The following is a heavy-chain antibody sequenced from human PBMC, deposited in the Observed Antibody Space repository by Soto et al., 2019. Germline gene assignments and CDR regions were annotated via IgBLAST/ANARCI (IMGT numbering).Heavy chain of an antibody. Sequence: ASVKVSCKASGFTFVMYAIHWVRQAPGQGLEWMAWINAGNGHTTYSQKFQGRVTITRDTSARTVYMELRSLRFEDTATYYCARAGWFAEGYFDCWGQGTPVTVSS. CDR2: INAGNGHT. CDR3: ARAGWFAEGYFDC. CDR1: GFTFVMYA. V-gene: IGHV1-3*01. J-gene: IGHJ4*02. D-gene: IGHD3-10*01.